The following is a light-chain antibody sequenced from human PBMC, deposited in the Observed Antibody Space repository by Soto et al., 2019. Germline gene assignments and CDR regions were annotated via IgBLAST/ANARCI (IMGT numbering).Light chain of an antibody. V-gene: IGKV3-15*01. CDR2: GAS. J-gene: IGKJ1*01. Sequence: DIVMTQSPATLSVSPWERATISCRASQSVSSNLACYQQKPGQAPSLLIYGASTRATVIPAGFSGSGSGTEFTLTISSLQSEDFAVYYFQQYHSWPPTFGQGTKVEIK. CDR3: QQYHSWPPT. CDR1: QSVSSN.